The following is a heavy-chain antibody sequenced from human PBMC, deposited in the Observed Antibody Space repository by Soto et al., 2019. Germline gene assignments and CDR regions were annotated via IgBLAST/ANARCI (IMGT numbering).Heavy chain of an antibody. CDR3: ARIAAAGTYAYYYYGMDV. V-gene: IGHV1-69*01. CDR1: GGTFSSYA. Sequence: QVQLVQCGAEVKKPGSSVKVSCKASGGTFSSYAISWVRQAPGQGLEWMGGIIPIFGTANYAQKFQGRVTITADESTSTAYMELSSLRSEDTAVYYCARIAAAGTYAYYYYGMDVWGQGTTVTVSS. D-gene: IGHD6-13*01. CDR2: IIPIFGTA. J-gene: IGHJ6*02.